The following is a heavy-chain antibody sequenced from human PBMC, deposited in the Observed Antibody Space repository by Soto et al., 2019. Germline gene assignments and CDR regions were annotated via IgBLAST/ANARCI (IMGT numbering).Heavy chain of an antibody. CDR3: AYGAPGDTAMVTEELDYYYYGMDV. J-gene: IGHJ6*02. V-gene: IGHV1-46*01. D-gene: IGHD5-18*01. CDR2: INPSGGST. CDR1: GYTFTSYY. Sequence: ASVKVSCKASGYTFTSYYMHWVRQAPGQGLEWMGIINPSGGSTSYTQKFQGRVTMTRDTSTSTVYMELSSLRSEDTAVYYCAYGAPGDTAMVTEELDYYYYGMDVWGQGTTVTVSS.